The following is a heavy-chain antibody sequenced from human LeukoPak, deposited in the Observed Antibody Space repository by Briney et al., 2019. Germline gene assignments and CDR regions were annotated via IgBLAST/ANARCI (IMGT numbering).Heavy chain of an antibody. CDR2: IDHSGST. CDR1: GGSFSGYY. D-gene: IGHD3-10*01. CDR3: ARVRTMVRGGFDY. V-gene: IGHV4-34*01. J-gene: IGHJ4*02. Sequence: SETLSLTCAVYGGSFSGYYWSWIRQPPGKGLESIGEIDHSGSTNYNPSLKSRVTISVDTSKNQFSLKLSSVTAADTAVYYCARVRTMVRGGFDYWGQGTLVTVSS.